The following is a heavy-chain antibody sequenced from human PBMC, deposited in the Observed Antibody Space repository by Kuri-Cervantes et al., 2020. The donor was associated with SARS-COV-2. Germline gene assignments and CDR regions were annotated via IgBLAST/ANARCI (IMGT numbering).Heavy chain of an antibody. D-gene: IGHD2-2*01. CDR2: IIPIFGTA. CDR3: AGVGYCSMTSCYAFDY. V-gene: IGHV1-69*05. Sequence: SVKVSCKASGCTFSNYAISWVRQAPGQGLEWMGGIIPIFGTANYAQKFQGRVTITTDESTSTAYMELSSLRSEDTAVYYCAGVGYCSMTSCYAFDYWGQGTLVTDSS. J-gene: IGHJ4*02. CDR1: GCTFSNYA.